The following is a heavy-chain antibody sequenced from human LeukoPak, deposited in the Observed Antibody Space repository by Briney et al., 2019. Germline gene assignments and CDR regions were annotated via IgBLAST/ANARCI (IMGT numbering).Heavy chain of an antibody. V-gene: IGHV4-59*01. D-gene: IGHD6-13*01. CDR2: IYYSGST. J-gene: IGHJ4*02. CDR3: ARGETAALDY. Sequence: SETLSLTCTVSGGSISSYYWSWIRRPPGKGLEWIGYIYYSGSTNYNPSLKSRVTISVDTSKNQFSLKLSSVTAADTAVYYCARGETAALDYRGQGTLVTVSS. CDR1: GGSISSYY.